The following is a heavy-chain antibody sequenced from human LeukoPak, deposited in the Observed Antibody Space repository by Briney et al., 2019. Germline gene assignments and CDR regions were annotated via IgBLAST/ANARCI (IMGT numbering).Heavy chain of an antibody. V-gene: IGHV3-30*02. CDR3: AKDPVTYSGSFRMDY. J-gene: IGHJ4*02. D-gene: IGHD1-26*01. Sequence: GGSLRLSCAASGFTFSSYAMHWVRQAPGKGLESVAFIRFDGTNKYYADSVKGRFTISRDNSKNTLYLEMNSLRVEDTAVYYCAKDPVTYSGSFRMDYWGQGTLVTVSS. CDR2: IRFDGTNK. CDR1: GFTFSSYA.